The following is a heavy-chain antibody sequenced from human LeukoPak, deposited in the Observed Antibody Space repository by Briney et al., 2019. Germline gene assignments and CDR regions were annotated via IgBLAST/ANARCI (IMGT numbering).Heavy chain of an antibody. V-gene: IGHV1-24*01. CDR2: FDPEDGGT. D-gene: IGHD4-23*01. CDR3: ATGNGGTHDY. CDR1: GYTLTELS. Sequence: GASVTVSCKVSGYTLTELSMHWVRQAPGKGLEWMGGFDPEDGGTIYAQKFQGRVTMTEDTSTDTAYMELSSLRSEDTAVYYCATGNGGTHDYWGQGTLVTVSS. J-gene: IGHJ4*02.